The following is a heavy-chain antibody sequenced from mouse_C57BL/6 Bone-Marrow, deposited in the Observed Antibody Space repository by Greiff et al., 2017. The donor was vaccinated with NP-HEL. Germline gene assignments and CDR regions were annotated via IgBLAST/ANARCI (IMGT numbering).Heavy chain of an antibody. V-gene: IGHV14-3*01. CDR1: GFNIKNTY. D-gene: IGHD1-1*01. J-gene: IGHJ1*03. Sequence: VQLQQSVAELVRPGASVKLSCTASGFNIKNTYMHWVKQRPEQGLEWIGRIDPANGNTKYAPKFQGKATITAATSSNTAYLQLSSLTSEDTAIYYCARTLYYYGSSPWYFDVWGTGTTVTVSS. CDR2: IDPANGNT. CDR3: ARTLYYYGSSPWYFDV.